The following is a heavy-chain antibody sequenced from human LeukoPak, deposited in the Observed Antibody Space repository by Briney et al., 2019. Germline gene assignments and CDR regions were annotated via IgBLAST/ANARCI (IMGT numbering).Heavy chain of an antibody. CDR1: GYTFTGYY. D-gene: IGHD3-3*01. V-gene: IGHV1-2*02. CDR2: INPNSGGT. Sequence: ASVKVSCKASGYTFTGYYMHWVRQAPGQGLEWMGWINPNSGGTNYAQKFQGRVTMTRDTSISTAYMELSRLRSDDTAMYYCARDDNYDFWSGYGYLDYWGQGTLVTVSS. J-gene: IGHJ4*02. CDR3: ARDDNYDFWSGYGYLDY.